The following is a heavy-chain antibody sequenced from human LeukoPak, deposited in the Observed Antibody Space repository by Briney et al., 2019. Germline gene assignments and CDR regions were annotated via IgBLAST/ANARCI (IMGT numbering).Heavy chain of an antibody. D-gene: IGHD1-26*01. CDR3: ARVGSSYYYYYYIDV. J-gene: IGHJ6*03. CDR2: ISSSSSYI. Sequence: GGSLRLSCAASGFTFSSYSMNWVRQAPGKGLEWVSSISSSSSYIYYADSVRGRFSISRDNAKNSLYLQMNSLRAEDTAVYYCARVGSSYYYYYYIDVWAKGTTVTVSS. V-gene: IGHV3-21*01. CDR1: GFTFSSYS.